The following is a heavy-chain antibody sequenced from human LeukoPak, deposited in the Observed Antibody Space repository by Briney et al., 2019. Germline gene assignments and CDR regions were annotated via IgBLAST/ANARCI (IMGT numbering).Heavy chain of an antibody. CDR1: GYSISSGY. Sequence: ETLSLTCTVSGYSISSGYFWGWMRPPPGKGLEWVSSISSSSSYIYYADSVKGRFTISRDNAKNSLYLQMNSLRAEDTAVYYCARERESDFWSGYIYYYYMDVWGKGTTVTVSS. D-gene: IGHD3-3*01. J-gene: IGHJ6*03. CDR2: ISSSSSYI. V-gene: IGHV3-21*01. CDR3: ARERESDFWSGYIYYYYMDV.